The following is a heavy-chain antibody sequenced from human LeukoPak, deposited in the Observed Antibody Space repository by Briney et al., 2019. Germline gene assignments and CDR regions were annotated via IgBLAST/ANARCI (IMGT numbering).Heavy chain of an antibody. Sequence: PGGSLRLSCAASGFTFSTYAMSWVRQAAGKGLEWVSTISSGGGFTYYSDSVKGRFTISRDSSKNTLCLQMNSLRAEDTAVYYCAKDLRIRAGVPDYWGQGTLVTVSS. CDR2: ISSGGGFT. J-gene: IGHJ4*02. D-gene: IGHD2-8*01. CDR3: AKDLRIRAGVPDY. V-gene: IGHV3-23*01. CDR1: GFTFSTYA.